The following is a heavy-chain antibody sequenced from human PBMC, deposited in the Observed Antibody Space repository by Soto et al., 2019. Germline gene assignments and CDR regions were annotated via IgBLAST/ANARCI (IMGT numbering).Heavy chain of an antibody. CDR2: ISYDGTST. D-gene: IGHD3-16*01. J-gene: IGHJ4*02. CDR3: AKDLGGGWIPDYFDH. Sequence: QVQLEESGGGVVQPGRSLRLSCAASGFTFSRYGMHWVLQAPGKGLEWVAVISYDGTSTDFADSVKGRFTISRDNSKNALFLEMNSLRAEDTAVYYCAKDLGGGWIPDYFDHWGQGTLVTVSS. V-gene: IGHV3-30*18. CDR1: GFTFSRYG.